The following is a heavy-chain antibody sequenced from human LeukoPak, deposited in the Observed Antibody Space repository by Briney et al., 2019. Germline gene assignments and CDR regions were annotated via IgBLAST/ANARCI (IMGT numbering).Heavy chain of an antibody. CDR2: ISSSSSTI. V-gene: IGHV3-48*01. Sequence: PGGSLRLSCAASGFTFSSYSMIWVRQAPGKGLEWVSYISSSSSTIYYADSVKGRFTISRDNAKNSLYLQMNSLRAEDTAVYYCARESTKRYYYGMDVWGQGTTVTVSS. CDR3: ARESTKRYYYGMDV. CDR1: GFTFSSYS. J-gene: IGHJ6*02. D-gene: IGHD2-2*01.